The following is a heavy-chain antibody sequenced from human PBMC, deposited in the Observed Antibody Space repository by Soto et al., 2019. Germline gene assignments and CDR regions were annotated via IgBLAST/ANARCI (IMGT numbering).Heavy chain of an antibody. CDR2: INNNSGIV. CDR1: GFTLIKYP. Sequence: PGGSLRLSCAASGFTLIKYPMNWVGRGPGKGLEWVSYINNNSGIVYYADSVKGRFTISRDNAKNSLYLQMNSLRAEDTAVYYCARDGGILTGYIPQYYFDYWGQGTLVTVSS. V-gene: IGHV3-48*01. CDR3: ARDGGILTGYIPQYYFDY. J-gene: IGHJ4*02. D-gene: IGHD3-9*01.